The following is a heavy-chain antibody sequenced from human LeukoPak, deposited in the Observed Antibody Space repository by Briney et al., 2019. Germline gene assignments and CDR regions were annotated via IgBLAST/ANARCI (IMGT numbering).Heavy chain of an antibody. J-gene: IGHJ4*02. CDR3: AGVRREANYGGAFDY. V-gene: IGHV4-30-2*01. D-gene: IGHD4-23*01. CDR2: IYHSGST. Sequence: SETLSLTCAVSGGSISSGGYSWSRIRQPPGKGLEWIGYIYHSGSTYYNPSLKSRVTISVDRSKNQFSLKLSSVTAADTAVYYCAGVRREANYGGAFDYWGQGTLVTVSS. CDR1: GGSISSGGYS.